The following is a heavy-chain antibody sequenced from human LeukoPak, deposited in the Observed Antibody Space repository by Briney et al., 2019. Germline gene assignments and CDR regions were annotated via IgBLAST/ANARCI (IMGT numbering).Heavy chain of an antibody. CDR1: GLTFSSHA. J-gene: IGHJ4*02. Sequence: PGRSLRLSCAASGLTFSSHAMSWVRHAPGKGLEWVSAISGSGGSTYYADSVKGRFTISRDNSKNTLYLQMNSLRAEDTAVYYCAKETKKGKTWIQLWTYFDYWGQGTLVTVSS. CDR2: ISGSGGST. CDR3: AKETKKGKTWIQLWTYFDY. V-gene: IGHV3-23*01. D-gene: IGHD5-18*01.